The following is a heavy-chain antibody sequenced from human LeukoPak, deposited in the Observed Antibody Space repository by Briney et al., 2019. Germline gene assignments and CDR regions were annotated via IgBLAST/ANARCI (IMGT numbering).Heavy chain of an antibody. D-gene: IGHD2-15*01. CDR1: GYSFTSYG. J-gene: IGHJ5*02. CDR2: ISAYNGDT. V-gene: IGHV1-18*01. Sequence: ASVTVSFKSSGYSFTSYGFNWVRQAPGQGLERMGWISAYNGDTNYAQKFQGRVTMTTDTSTSTAYMELRSLRSDDTAVYYCARDQGVVSGFGPWGQGTLVTVS. CDR3: ARDQGVVSGFGP.